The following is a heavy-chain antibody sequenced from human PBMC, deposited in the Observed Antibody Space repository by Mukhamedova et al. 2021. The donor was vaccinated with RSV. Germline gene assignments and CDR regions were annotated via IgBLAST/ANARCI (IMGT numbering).Heavy chain of an antibody. J-gene: IGHJ5*02. D-gene: IGHD1-26*01. V-gene: IGHV4-34*01. CDR3: ARGSGKWELLNWFDP. CDR2: INHSGST. Sequence: GLEWIGEINHSGSTNYNPSLKSRVTISVDTSKNQFSLKLSSVTAADTAVYYCARGSGKWELLNWFDPWGQGTLATASS.